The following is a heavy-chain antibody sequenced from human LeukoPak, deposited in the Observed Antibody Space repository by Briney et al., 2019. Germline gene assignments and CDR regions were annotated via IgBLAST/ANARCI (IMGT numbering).Heavy chain of an antibody. V-gene: IGHV4-39*07. CDR1: GGSISSSSYY. Sequence: SETLSLTCTVSGGSISSSSYYWGWIRQPPGKGLEWIGSIYYSGSTYYNPSLKSRVTISVDTSKNQFSLKLSSVTAADTAVYYCARGDLEWLDYWGQGTLVTVSS. D-gene: IGHD3-3*01. CDR3: ARGDLEWLDY. J-gene: IGHJ4*02. CDR2: IYYSGST.